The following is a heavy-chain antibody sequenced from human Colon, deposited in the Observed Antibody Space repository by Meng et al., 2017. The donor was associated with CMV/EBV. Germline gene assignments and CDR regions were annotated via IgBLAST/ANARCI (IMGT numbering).Heavy chain of an antibody. CDR3: HAFGGYSY. Sequence: GESLKISCAASGFTVSNNHVNWVRQAPGKGLEWVAIIWNDGHANYADSVRGRFAVSRDNANNRLYLQMSNLRAEDTAMYFCHAFGGYSYWSQGTLVTVSS. CDR2: IWNDGHA. V-gene: IGHV3-53*01. D-gene: IGHD3-16*01. CDR1: GFTVSNNH. J-gene: IGHJ4*02.